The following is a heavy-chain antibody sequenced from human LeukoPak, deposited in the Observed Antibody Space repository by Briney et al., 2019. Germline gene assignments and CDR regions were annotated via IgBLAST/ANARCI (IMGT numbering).Heavy chain of an antibody. D-gene: IGHD6-13*01. CDR1: GFTFSSYS. V-gene: IGHV3-21*01. CDR3: ARDSTRWFSPSDH. Sequence: GGSLRLSCAASGFTFSSYSMKWVRQTPGKGLEWVSSISSSSSYIYYADSGKGRFTVSRDNAKNSLYLQMNTLRADDTAVYYCARDSTRWFSPSDHWGQGMLVTASS. J-gene: IGHJ4*02. CDR2: ISSSSSYI.